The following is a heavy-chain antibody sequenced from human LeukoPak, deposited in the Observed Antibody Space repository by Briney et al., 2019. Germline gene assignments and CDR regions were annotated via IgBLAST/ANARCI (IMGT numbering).Heavy chain of an antibody. D-gene: IGHD2-21*01. CDR2: IKQDGSEK. CDR3: AVGTHCGGDCSGY. CDR1: GFTFSSYW. V-gene: IGHV3-7*01. Sequence: GGSLRLSCAASGFTFSSYWMSLVRQAPGKGLEWVANIKQDGSEKYYVDSVKGRFTISRDNAKNSLYLQMNSLRAEDTAVYYCAVGTHCGGDCSGYWGQGTLVTVSA. J-gene: IGHJ4*02.